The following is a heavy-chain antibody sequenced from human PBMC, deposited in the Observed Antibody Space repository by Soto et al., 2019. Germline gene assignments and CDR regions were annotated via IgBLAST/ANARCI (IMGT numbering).Heavy chain of an antibody. CDR1: GGTFSSYA. J-gene: IGHJ2*01. CDR3: ARVEVVTSINLHWYFDL. CDR2: IIPIFGTA. V-gene: IGHV1-69*01. Sequence: QVQLVQSGAEVKKPGSSVKVSCKASGGTFSSYAISWVRQAPGQGLEWMGGIIPIFGTANYAQKFQGRVTITADEFTSTAYMELSSLRSEDTAVYYCARVEVVTSINLHWYFDLWGRGTLVTVSS. D-gene: IGHD2-21*02.